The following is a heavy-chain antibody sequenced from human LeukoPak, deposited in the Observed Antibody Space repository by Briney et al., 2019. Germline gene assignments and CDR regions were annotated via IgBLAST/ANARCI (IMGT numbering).Heavy chain of an antibody. D-gene: IGHD3-10*01. J-gene: IGHJ4*02. Sequence: SETLSLTCTVSGGSISSSSYYWGWIRQPPGKGLEWIGSIYYSGSTYYNPSLKSRVTISVDTSRNQFSLKLCSVTAADTAVYYCASILWFGELLIDYWGQGTLVTVSS. CDR1: GGSISSSSYY. CDR2: IYYSGST. V-gene: IGHV4-39*01. CDR3: ASILWFGELLIDY.